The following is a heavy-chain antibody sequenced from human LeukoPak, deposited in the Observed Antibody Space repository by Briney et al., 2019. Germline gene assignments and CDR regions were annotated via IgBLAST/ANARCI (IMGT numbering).Heavy chain of an antibody. CDR3: ARRPYTSGWYYYFDY. J-gene: IGHJ4*02. CDR1: GGSFSGYY. CDR2: ISQGGST. V-gene: IGHV4-34*01. Sequence: SETLSLTCAVYGGSFSGYYWSWIRQPPGKGLEWIGEISQGGSTNYNPSLKSRVTISIDTSKNQFSLKVNSVTAADTAVYYCARRPYTSGWYYYFDYWGQGTLVTVSS. D-gene: IGHD6-19*01.